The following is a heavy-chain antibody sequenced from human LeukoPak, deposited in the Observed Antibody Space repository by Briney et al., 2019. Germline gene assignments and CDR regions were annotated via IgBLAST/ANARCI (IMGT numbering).Heavy chain of an antibody. Sequence: SETLSLTCAVYGGSFSGYYWSWIRQPPGKGLEWIGEINHSGSTNYNPSLKSRVTISVDTSKNQFSLKLSSVTTADTAVYCCARDVSMVRGVYRDYWGQGTLVTVSS. CDR2: INHSGST. V-gene: IGHV4-34*01. CDR1: GGSFSGYY. J-gene: IGHJ4*02. CDR3: ARDVSMVRGVYRDY. D-gene: IGHD3-10*01.